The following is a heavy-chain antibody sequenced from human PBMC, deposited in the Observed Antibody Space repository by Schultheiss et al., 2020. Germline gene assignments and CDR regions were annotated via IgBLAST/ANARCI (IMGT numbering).Heavy chain of an antibody. V-gene: IGHV1-46*01. J-gene: IGHJ5*02. CDR2: INPSGGST. CDR3: AREDSLSWFDP. CDR1: GYTFTSYD. Sequence: ASVKVSCKASGYTFTSYDVNWVRQAPGQGLEWMGIINPSGGSTSYAQKFQGRVTMTRDTSTSTAYMELSSLRSEDTAVYYCAREDSLSWFDPWGQGTLVTVSA.